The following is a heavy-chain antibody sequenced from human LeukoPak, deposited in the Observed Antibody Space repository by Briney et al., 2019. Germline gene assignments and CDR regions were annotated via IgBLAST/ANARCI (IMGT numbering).Heavy chain of an antibody. Sequence: SSETLSLTCTVSGASTSSHFWGWMRQPPGKGLEWIANLYIGGNTHQNPSLNNRVTMSLDTSKNQLSLQLTSVTAADTAVYYCTKATKRPAFDSWGRGTLVTVSS. CDR1: GASTSSHF. J-gene: IGHJ4*02. V-gene: IGHV4-59*11. CDR3: TKATKRPAFDS. CDR2: LYIGGNT. D-gene: IGHD6-25*01.